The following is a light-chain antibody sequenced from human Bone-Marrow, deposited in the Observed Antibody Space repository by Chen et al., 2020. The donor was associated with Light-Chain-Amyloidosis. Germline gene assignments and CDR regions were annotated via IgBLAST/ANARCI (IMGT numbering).Light chain of an antibody. CDR3: QQGYSTRLT. CDR2: AAF. CDR1: QSISSY. V-gene: IGKV1-39*01. Sequence: DIQMTQSPSSLSASVGDRVTITCRASQSISSYLNWYQQKPGKAPKLLIYAAFSLQSGVPSRFSGSGSRTDFTLTISSLQPEDFATYYCQQGYSTRLTFGGGTKVEIK. J-gene: IGKJ4*01.